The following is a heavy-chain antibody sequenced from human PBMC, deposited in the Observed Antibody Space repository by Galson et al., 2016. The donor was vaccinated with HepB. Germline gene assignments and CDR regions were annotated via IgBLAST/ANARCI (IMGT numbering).Heavy chain of an antibody. CDR2: IYPGDFET. D-gene: IGHD5-18*01. V-gene: IGHV5-51*01. CDR3: ARLDHRGYKYAYLDY. J-gene: IGHJ4*02. CDR1: GYTFTSHW. Sequence: QSGAEVKKPGESLKISCKGSGYTFTSHWIGWVRQMPGKGLEVMGFIYPGDFETRYSPSFQGQVTLSADKSTTNVYLQWSSLKASDTAIYYCARLDHRGYKYAYLDYWGQGTLVTVSS.